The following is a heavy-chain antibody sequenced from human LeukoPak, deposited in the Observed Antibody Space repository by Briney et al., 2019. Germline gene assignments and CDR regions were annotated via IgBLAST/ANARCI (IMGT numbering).Heavy chain of an antibody. D-gene: IGHD2-8*01. Sequence: GGSLRLSCAASGFAFSNAYMNWVRQAPGKGLEWVGRIKSKPDGGATDYVATIEGRFTISRDDSENTLYQQMNSLKIEDTGVYYCTTFNDWGQGTLVTVSS. CDR3: TTFND. V-gene: IGHV3-15*01. J-gene: IGHJ4*02. CDR2: IKSKPDGGAT. CDR1: GFAFSNAY.